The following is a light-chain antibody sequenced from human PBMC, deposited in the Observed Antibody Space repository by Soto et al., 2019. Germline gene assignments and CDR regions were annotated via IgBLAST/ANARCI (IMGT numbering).Light chain of an antibody. Sequence: EIVMTQSPATLSVSPGERATLSCRVSQSVRTNLAWYQQKSGQAPRLLIFGASTRATGIPVRFSGSGSGTEFTLTISSLQSEDFAVYYCQHYNNWPLTFGGGSKVKIK. CDR1: QSVRTN. V-gene: IGKV3-15*01. CDR3: QHYNNWPLT. J-gene: IGKJ4*01. CDR2: GAS.